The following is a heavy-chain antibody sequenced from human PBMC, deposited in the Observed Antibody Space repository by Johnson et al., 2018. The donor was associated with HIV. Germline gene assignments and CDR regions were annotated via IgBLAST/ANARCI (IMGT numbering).Heavy chain of an antibody. J-gene: IGHJ3*02. D-gene: IGHD1-26*01. V-gene: IGHV3-11*04. Sequence: ESGGGLVKPGGSLRLSCGGTGFTFSDYYMSWIRQTPGKGLEWVAYISSSGGTIYYADSVKGRFSISRDNAKNSLYLQMNSLRAEDTAVYYCARDWASGSYFWGRGAFDIWGQGKWSPSLQ. CDR2: ISSSGGTI. CDR1: GFTFSDYY. CDR3: ARDWASGSYFWGRGAFDI.